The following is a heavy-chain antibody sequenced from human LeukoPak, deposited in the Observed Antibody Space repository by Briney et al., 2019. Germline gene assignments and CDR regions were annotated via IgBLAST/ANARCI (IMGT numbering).Heavy chain of an antibody. CDR3: ARGLIQLFLTRVLFDY. V-gene: IGHV4-38-2*02. Sequence: PSETLSLTCTVSDYSISSDYYWGWIRQPPGKGLEWVGSIYHSGSTYYNPSLKSRVTISVDTSKNQFPLNLSSVTAADTAVYYCARGLIQLFLTRVLFDYWGQGTLVTVSS. D-gene: IGHD5-18*01. CDR1: DYSISSDYY. CDR2: IYHSGST. J-gene: IGHJ4*02.